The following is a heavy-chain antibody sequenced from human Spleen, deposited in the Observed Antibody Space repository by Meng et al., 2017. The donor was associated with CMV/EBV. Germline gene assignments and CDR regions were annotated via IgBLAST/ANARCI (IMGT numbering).Heavy chain of an antibody. CDR2: VDHSGNI. CDR3: ARGGRRGPQIGRVITRRSSAFDV. CDR1: GGSFSDYS. Sequence: SETLSLTCGVFGGSFSDYSWNWVRQPPGKGLEWIGEVDHSGNIKYNASLKSRVTISQDTSKNQFSLRVKSVTVADTAVYFCARGGRRGPQIGRVITRRSSAFDVWAEGTMVTVSS. V-gene: IGHV4-34*01. J-gene: IGHJ3*01. D-gene: IGHD3-3*01.